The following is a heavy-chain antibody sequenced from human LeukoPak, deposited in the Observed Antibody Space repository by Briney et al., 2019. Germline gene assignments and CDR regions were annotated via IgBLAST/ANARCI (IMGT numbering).Heavy chain of an antibody. CDR3: ARGQAGTSWFDP. CDR2: INRDGSTT. D-gene: IGHD1-14*01. Sequence: GGSLRLSCAASESTFSKFWMHWVRQAPGEGLVWVSGINRDGSTTTYADSVKGRFTVSRDNAKNTLYLQMNSLRDEDTAVYCCARGQAGTSWFDPWGQGTLVTVSS. CDR1: ESTFSKFW. V-gene: IGHV3-74*03. J-gene: IGHJ5*02.